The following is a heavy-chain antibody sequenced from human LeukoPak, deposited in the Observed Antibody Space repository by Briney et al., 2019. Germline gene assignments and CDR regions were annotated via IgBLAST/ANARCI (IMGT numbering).Heavy chain of an antibody. Sequence: SETLSLTCTVSGGSISSYYCSWIRQPPGKGLEWIGYIYHSVSTYYNPSLKSRVTISVDTSKNQFSLKLSSVTAADTAVYYCARAQLGSSGSLTGWGQGTLVTVSS. CDR1: GGSISSYY. CDR2: IYHSVST. CDR3: ARAQLGSSGSLTG. J-gene: IGHJ4*02. D-gene: IGHD3-22*01. V-gene: IGHV4-59*12.